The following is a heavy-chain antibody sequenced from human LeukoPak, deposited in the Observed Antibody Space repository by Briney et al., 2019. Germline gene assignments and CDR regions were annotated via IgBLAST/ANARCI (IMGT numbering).Heavy chain of an antibody. CDR2: IYYSGST. J-gene: IGHJ3*02. D-gene: IGHD3-22*01. Sequence: SETLSLTCTVSGGSISSSSYYWGWIRQPPGKGLEWIGSIYYSGSTYYNPSLKSRVTISVDTSKNQFSLKLSSVTAADTAVYYCARHEDYYDSSGYRLDAFDIWGQGTMVTVSS. V-gene: IGHV4-39*01. CDR3: ARHEDYYDSSGYRLDAFDI. CDR1: GGSISSSSYY.